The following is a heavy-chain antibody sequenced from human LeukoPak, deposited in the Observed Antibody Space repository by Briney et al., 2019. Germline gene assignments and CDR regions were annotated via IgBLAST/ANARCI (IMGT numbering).Heavy chain of an antibody. D-gene: IGHD4-17*01. J-gene: IGHJ5*02. V-gene: IGHV3-53*01. CDR1: GFTVSSNY. CDR2: IYSGGST. CDR3: AKRPVTTARSLDP. Sequence: GGSLRLSCAAPGFTVSSNYMSWVRQAPGKGLEWVSVIYSGGSTYYADSVKGRFTISRHNSKNTLYLQMNSLRAEDTAVYYCAKRPVTTARSLDPWGQGTLVTVSS.